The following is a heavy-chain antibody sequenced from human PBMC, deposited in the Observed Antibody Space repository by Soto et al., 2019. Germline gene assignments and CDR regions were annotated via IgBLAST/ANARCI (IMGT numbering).Heavy chain of an antibody. CDR3: TTGSGEGY. D-gene: IGHD3-3*01. V-gene: IGHV3-15*07. J-gene: IGHJ4*02. CDR2: IKTKTQGETT. Sequence: EVQLVESGGGLVKPGGSLRLSCTASGFSISSAWMNWVLQAPGKGLEWVGRIKTKTQGETTDYPAPVKGRFTISRDDSNSTLYLQMNSLILEDTAVYYCTTGSGEGYWGQGNLVTVSS. CDR1: GFSISSAW.